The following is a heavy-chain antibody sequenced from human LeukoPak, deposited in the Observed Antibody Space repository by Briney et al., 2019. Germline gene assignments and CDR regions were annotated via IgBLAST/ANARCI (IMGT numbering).Heavy chain of an antibody. CDR3: ARDFPQGSGYPY. J-gene: IGHJ4*02. CDR1: GFTFDDYA. Sequence: GGSLRLSCAASGFTFDDYAMHWVRQAPGKGLEWVSYISSSGSTIYYADSVKGRFTISRDNAKNSLYLQMNSLRAEDTAVYYCARDFPQGSGYPYWGQGTLVTVSS. CDR2: ISSSGSTI. V-gene: IGHV3-11*01. D-gene: IGHD3-22*01.